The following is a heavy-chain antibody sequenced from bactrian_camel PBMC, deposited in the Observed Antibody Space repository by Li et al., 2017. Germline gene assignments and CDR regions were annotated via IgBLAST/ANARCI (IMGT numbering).Heavy chain of an antibody. CDR2: IYSDGSNT. CDR3: ATFPVGYEDLGLNY. V-gene: IGHV3-2*01. Sequence: HVQLVESGGGRVQPGGSLRLSCATSGFTFSSYYVSWVRQAPGKGLEWVSVIYSDFIYSDGSNTYYADSVKGRFTISRDNAKNTVYLQMNSLKSEDTALYYCATFPVGYEDLGLNYWGQGTQVTVS. J-gene: IGHJ4*01. D-gene: IGHD5*01. CDR1: GFTFSSYY.